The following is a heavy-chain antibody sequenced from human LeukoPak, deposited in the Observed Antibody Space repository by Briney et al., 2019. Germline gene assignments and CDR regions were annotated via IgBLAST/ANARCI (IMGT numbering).Heavy chain of an antibody. D-gene: IGHD7-27*01. CDR2: ISGSGGST. J-gene: IGHJ4*02. CDR3: AKSSPNWGSESPYYFDY. Sequence: GGSLRLSCAASGFTFSNYAMTWVRQAPGKGLEWVSAISGSGGSTYYAGSVRGRFTISRDNSKYTLYLQMNSLRAEDTAVYYCAKSSPNWGSESPYYFDYWGQGTLVTVSS. CDR1: GFTFSNYA. V-gene: IGHV3-23*01.